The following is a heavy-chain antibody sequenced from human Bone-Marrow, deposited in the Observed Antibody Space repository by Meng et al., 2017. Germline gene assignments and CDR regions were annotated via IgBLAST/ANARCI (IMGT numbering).Heavy chain of an antibody. V-gene: IGHV1-69*01. CDR1: GFTFSSYA. D-gene: IGHD3-10*01. J-gene: IGHJ6*02. Sequence: KISCAASGFTFSSYAISWVRQAPGQGLEWMGGIIPIFGTANYAQKFQGRVTITADESTSTAYMELSSLRSEDTAVYYCARECSSGSYYGAHYYYYYGMDVWGQGPTVTVSS. CDR2: IIPIFGTA. CDR3: ARECSSGSYYGAHYYYYYGMDV.